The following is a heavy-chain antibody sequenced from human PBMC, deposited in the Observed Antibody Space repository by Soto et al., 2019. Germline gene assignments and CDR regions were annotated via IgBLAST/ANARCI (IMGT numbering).Heavy chain of an antibody. J-gene: IGHJ4*02. V-gene: IGHV3-30-3*01. Sequence: QVQLVESGGGVVQPGRSLRLSCAASGFTFNNYPMHWVRQAPGKGLEWVAVISSDGSNKYYADSVKGRFTFSRDNSKNTLYLQMDSLRAEDTAVYFCARGGVLAVTVGDYWGQGTLVTVSS. CDR3: ARGGVLAVTVGDY. D-gene: IGHD2-15*01. CDR1: GFTFNNYP. CDR2: ISSDGSNK.